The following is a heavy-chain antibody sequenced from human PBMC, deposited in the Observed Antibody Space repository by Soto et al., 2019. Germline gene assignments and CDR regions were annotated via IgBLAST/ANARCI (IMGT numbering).Heavy chain of an antibody. CDR3: ARGSKAAMVTGDSYFDY. D-gene: IGHD5-18*01. Sequence: PSETLSLTCAVYGGSLSGYYWSWIRQPPGKGLEWIGEINHSGSTNYNPSLKSRVTISVDTSKNQFSLKLSSVTAADTAVYYCARGSKAAMVTGDSYFDYWGQGTLVTVSS. CDR1: GGSLSGYY. CDR2: INHSGST. V-gene: IGHV4-34*01. J-gene: IGHJ4*02.